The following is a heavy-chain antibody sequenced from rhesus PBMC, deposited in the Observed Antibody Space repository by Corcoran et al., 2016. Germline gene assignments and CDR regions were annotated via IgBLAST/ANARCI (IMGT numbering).Heavy chain of an antibody. CDR3: ARHLGSSYGWRFDV. Sequence: QVQLQESGPAVVKPSETLSLTCAVSVCSISSSNWWDWIRQSPGTGLEWIGGINNSNVTTGYSPSLKGRVTLSIDTSQNQFSMKRSSVTDADTAVYFCARHLGSSYGWRFDVWGAGVLVTVSS. D-gene: IGHD6-43*01. V-gene: IGHV4-93*02. CDR2: INNSNVTT. J-gene: IGHJ5-1*01. CDR1: VCSISSSNW.